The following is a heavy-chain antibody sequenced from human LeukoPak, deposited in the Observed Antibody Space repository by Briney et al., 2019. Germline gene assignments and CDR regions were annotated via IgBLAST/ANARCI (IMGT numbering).Heavy chain of an antibody. V-gene: IGHV3-21*01. CDR2: ISSSTDYI. Sequence: GGSLRLSCAASGFTFIDYTMNWVRQAPGKGLEWVSSISSSTDYIYYGDSVKGRFTISRDNAKQSVYLQMNSLRAEDTAVYYCVRDGSGWYNWFDPWGQGTLVTVSS. CDR3: VRDGSGWYNWFDP. CDR1: GFTFIDYT. D-gene: IGHD6-19*01. J-gene: IGHJ5*02.